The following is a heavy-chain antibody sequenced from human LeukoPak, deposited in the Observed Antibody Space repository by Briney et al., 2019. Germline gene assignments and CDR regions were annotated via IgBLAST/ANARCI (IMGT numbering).Heavy chain of an antibody. CDR2: MNPNSGNT. CDR1: GYTFTSYD. Sequence: ASVKVSCKASGYTFTSYDINWVRQATGQGLEWMGWMNPNSGNTGYAQKFQGRVTITRNTSISTAYMELSSLRSEDTAVYYCARAVYYDFWSGYYHYYMDVWGKGTTVTVSS. CDR3: ARAVYYDFWSGYYHYYMDV. V-gene: IGHV1-8*03. J-gene: IGHJ6*03. D-gene: IGHD3-3*01.